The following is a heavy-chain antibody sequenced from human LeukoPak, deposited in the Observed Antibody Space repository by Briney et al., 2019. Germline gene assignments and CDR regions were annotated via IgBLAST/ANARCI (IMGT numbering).Heavy chain of an antibody. CDR3: ARVGDLGV. CDR1: GYTFTVYY. V-gene: IGHV1-2*02. J-gene: IGHJ4*02. D-gene: IGHD3-10*01. Sequence: VASVTVSFKASGYTFTVYYMHWVRQAPGQGLEWMGWINPNSGGTNYAQKFQGRVTMTRVTSISTAYMELSRLRSDDTAVYYCARVGDLGVWGQGTLVTVSS. CDR2: INPNSGGT.